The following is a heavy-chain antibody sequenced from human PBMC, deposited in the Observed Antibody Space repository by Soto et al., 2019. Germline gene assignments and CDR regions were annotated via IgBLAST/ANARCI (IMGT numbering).Heavy chain of an antibody. CDR2: ISYAGTSI. CDR1: GFSFSSYG. Sequence: VQLVESGGGVVQPGRSLRLSCAASGFSFSSYGMHWVRQAPGKGLEWVAVISYAGTSIYYGDSVKGRFTISRDNSKNTVSLQMNSLRVEDTAVYYCVKGGAFDIIMMTGWGQGTLVTVSS. CDR3: VKGGAFDIIMMTG. D-gene: IGHD3-16*01. J-gene: IGHJ4*02. V-gene: IGHV3-30*18.